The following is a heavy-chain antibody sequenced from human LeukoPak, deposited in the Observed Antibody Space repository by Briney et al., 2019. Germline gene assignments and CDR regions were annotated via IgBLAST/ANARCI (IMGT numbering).Heavy chain of an antibody. Sequence: GGSLRLSCAASGFTVSSNYMSWVRQAPGKGLEWVSVIYSGGSTYYADSVKGRFTISRDNFKNTLYLQMNSLRAEDTAVYYCARAEEDYYDSSGYSNWFDPWGQGTLVTVSS. CDR2: IYSGGST. CDR1: GFTVSSNY. V-gene: IGHV3-53*01. CDR3: ARAEEDYYDSSGYSNWFDP. J-gene: IGHJ5*02. D-gene: IGHD3-22*01.